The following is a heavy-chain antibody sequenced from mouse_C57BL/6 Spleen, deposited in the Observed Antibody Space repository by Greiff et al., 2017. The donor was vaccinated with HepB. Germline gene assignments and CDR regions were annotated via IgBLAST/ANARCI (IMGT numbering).Heavy chain of an antibody. CDR1: GFTFSDYG. V-gene: IGHV5-17*01. D-gene: IGHD3-2*02. CDR2: ISSGSSTI. Sequence: EVQLVASGGGLVKPGGSLKLSCAASGFTFSDYGMHWVRQAPEKGLEWVAYISSGSSTIYYADTVKGRFTISRDNAKNTLFLQMTSLRSEDTAMYYCARPAQVAWFAYWGQGTLVTVSA. J-gene: IGHJ3*01. CDR3: ARPAQVAWFAY.